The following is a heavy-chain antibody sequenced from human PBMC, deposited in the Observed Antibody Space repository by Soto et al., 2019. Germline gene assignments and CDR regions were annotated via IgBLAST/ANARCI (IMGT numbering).Heavy chain of an antibody. CDR3: AREKWFGQTPFDS. Sequence: ASVKVSCKASGFTLNDFGVSWVRQAPGQGLEWMGWISGYDGNTNFAQKYEGRVTMTIDSSTSTAYMELRNLRSDDTAMYYCAREKWFGQTPFDSWGQGTLVTVSS. V-gene: IGHV1-18*01. CDR1: GFTLNDFG. D-gene: IGHD3-10*01. CDR2: ISGYDGNT. J-gene: IGHJ4*02.